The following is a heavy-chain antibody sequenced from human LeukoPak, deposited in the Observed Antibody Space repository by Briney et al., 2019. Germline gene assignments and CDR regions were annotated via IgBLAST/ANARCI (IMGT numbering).Heavy chain of an antibody. CDR2: MSSSSSYI. V-gene: IGHV3-21*01. CDR1: GFTFSSYS. CDR3: AREGTQEDLDY. D-gene: IGHD1-1*01. J-gene: IGHJ4*02. Sequence: PGGSLRLSCAASGFTFSSYSMNWVRQAPGKGLEWVSSMSSSSSYIYYADPVKGRFTISRDNAKNSLYLQMNSLRAEDTAVYYCAREGTQEDLDYWGQGTLVTVSS.